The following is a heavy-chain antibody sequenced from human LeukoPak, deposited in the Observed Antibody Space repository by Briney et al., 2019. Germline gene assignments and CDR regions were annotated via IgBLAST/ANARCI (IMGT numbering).Heavy chain of an antibody. V-gene: IGHV4-59*01. CDR1: GGSISSYY. D-gene: IGHD3-22*01. CDR3: ARAPRRTMIVVAIPYYFDY. CDR2: IYYSGST. J-gene: IGHJ4*02. Sequence: SETLSLTCTVSGGSISSYYWSWIRQPPGKGLEWIGYIYYSGSTNYNPSLKSRVTISVDTSKNQFSLKLSSVTAADTAVYYCARAPRRTMIVVAIPYYFDYWGQGTLVTVSS.